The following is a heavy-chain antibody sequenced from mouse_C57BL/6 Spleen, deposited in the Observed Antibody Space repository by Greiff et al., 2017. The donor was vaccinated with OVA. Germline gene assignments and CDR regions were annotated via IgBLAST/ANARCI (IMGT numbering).Heavy chain of an antibody. V-gene: IGHV1-18*01. J-gene: IGHJ1*03. D-gene: IGHD4-1*01. CDR2: INPNNGGT. CDR3: AREGTGSRSYWYFDV. CDR1: GYTFTDYN. Sequence: EVQLQQSGPELVKPGASVKIPCKASGYTFTDYNMDWVKQSHGKSLEWIGDINPNNGGTIYNQKFKGKATLTVDKSSSTAYMELRSLTSEDTAVYYCAREGTGSRSYWYFDVWGTGTTVTVSS.